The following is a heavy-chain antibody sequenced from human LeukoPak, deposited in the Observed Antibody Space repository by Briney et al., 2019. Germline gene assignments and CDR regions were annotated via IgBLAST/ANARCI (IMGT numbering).Heavy chain of an antibody. CDR1: GFTFSTYG. J-gene: IGHJ6*02. CDR3: GRYYVMDV. CDR2: ISNGGGST. Sequence: GGSLRLSCAASGFTFSTYGMNWVRQAPGKGLEWVSRISNGGGSTYYADSVKGRFTISRDNSKSTLYLQMNSLRAEDTAVYYCGRYYVMDVWGQGTSVTVSS. V-gene: IGHV3-23*01.